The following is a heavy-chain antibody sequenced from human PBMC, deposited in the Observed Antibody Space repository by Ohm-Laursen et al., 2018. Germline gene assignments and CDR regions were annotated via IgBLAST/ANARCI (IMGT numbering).Heavy chain of an antibody. J-gene: IGHJ4*02. CDR3: ARELEHDY. D-gene: IGHD1/OR15-1a*01. V-gene: IGHV3-21*01. CDR1: GVTLSRHS. Sequence: SLRLSCSASGVTLSRHSMNWVRQAPGKGLEWVSSIVVNSDVTYYGDSVKGRFTIARDDAQNSLHLQMDSLRAEDTAVYYCARELEHDYWGQGTLVTVSS. CDR2: IVVNSDVT.